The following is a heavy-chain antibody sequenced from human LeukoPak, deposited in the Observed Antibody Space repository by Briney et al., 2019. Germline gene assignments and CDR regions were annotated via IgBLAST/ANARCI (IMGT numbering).Heavy chain of an antibody. CDR3: ARADSSGYSLDENFDY. CDR1: GGTLSSYA. J-gene: IGHJ4*02. Sequence: EASVKVSCKASGGTLSSYAINWVRQAPGQGLEWIGRIIPIFGIVNYAQNFQGRVTITADKSTNTAYMELSSLRSEDTAFYYCARADSSGYSLDENFDYWGQGTLVTVSS. CDR2: IIPIFGIV. V-gene: IGHV1-69*04. D-gene: IGHD3-22*01.